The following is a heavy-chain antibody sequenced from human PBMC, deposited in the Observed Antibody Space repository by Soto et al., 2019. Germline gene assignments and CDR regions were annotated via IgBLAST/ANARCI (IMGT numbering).Heavy chain of an antibody. Sequence: GGSLRLSCTASGFTFSDYWMNRVRQAPGKGLEWVASIKQDGSEKMYVDSVKDRFTISRDNADNSLYLQMASLRGEDTAVYYCARDGVAPGLYFDCWGQGALVTVSS. CDR2: IKQDGSEK. D-gene: IGHD6-13*01. CDR1: GFTFSDYW. J-gene: IGHJ4*02. CDR3: ARDGVAPGLYFDC. V-gene: IGHV3-7*05.